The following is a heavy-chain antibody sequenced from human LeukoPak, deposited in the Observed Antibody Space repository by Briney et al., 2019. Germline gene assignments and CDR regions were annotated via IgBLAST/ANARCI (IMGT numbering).Heavy chain of an antibody. CDR3: ARDPEGHGYYFDY. CDR1: GGSTSNYF. J-gene: IGHJ4*02. V-gene: IGHV4-4*07. D-gene: IGHD3-3*01. Sequence: SETLSLTCTVSGGSTSNYFCTWLRQSTGKGLEWIGRIHTSGSTNYNPSLKSRVSMSVDTSKNQFSLKLSSVTAADTAVYYCARDPEGHGYYFDYWGQGALVTVSS. CDR2: IHTSGST.